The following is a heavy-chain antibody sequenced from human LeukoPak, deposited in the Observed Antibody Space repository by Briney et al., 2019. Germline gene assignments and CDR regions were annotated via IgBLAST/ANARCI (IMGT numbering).Heavy chain of an antibody. Sequence: PGGSLRLSCAASGFTFSSYSMNWVRQAPGKELEWVSYISSSSSTIYYADSVKGRFTISRDNAKNSLYLQMNSLRAEDTAVYYCARDDYYDSSGLFDYWGQGTLVTVSS. D-gene: IGHD3-22*01. CDR2: ISSSSSTI. J-gene: IGHJ4*02. V-gene: IGHV3-48*04. CDR1: GFTFSSYS. CDR3: ARDDYYDSSGLFDY.